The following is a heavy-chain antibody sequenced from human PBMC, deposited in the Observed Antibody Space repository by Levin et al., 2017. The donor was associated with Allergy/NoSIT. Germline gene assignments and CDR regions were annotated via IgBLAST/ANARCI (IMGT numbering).Heavy chain of an antibody. J-gene: IGHJ4*02. D-gene: IGHD2-15*01. V-gene: IGHV4-39*07. CDR1: GGSISRSTYY. Sequence: SETLSLTCTVSGGSISRSTYYWGWIRQPPGKGLEWIGSFYYGERTYYNPSLKTRVALSVDTSKNQFSLRLSSVTAADTAVYYCVSQDRRLTHVDFWGQGTLVTVSS. CDR2: FYYGERT. CDR3: VSQDRRLTHVDF.